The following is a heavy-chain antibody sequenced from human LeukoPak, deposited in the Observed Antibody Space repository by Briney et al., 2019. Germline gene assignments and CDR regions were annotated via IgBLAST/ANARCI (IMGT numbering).Heavy chain of an antibody. CDR2: ISYDGSNK. CDR1: GFTFSSYA. V-gene: IGHV3-30-3*01. J-gene: IGHJ4*02. D-gene: IGHD2-21*01. Sequence: SGGSLRLSCAASGFTFSSYAMHWVRQAPGKGLEWVAVISYDGSNKYYADSVKGRFTISRDNSKNTLYLQMNSLRAEDTAVYYCARDWGHIQLDYWGQGTLVTVSS. CDR3: ARDWGHIQLDY.